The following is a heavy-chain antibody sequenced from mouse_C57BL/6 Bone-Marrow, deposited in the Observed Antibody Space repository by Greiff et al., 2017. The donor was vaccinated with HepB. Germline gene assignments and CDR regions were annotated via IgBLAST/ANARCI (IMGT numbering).Heavy chain of an antibody. V-gene: IGHV3-8*01. D-gene: IGHD2-2*01. CDR2: ISYSGST. CDR3: ARFYGYNYAMDY. Sequence: EVQLQESGPGLAKPSQTLSLTCSVTGYSITSDYWNWIRQFPGNKLEYMGYISYSGSTYYNPSLKSRISITRDTSKNQYYLQLNSVTTEDTATYYCARFYGYNYAMDYWGQGTSVTVSS. J-gene: IGHJ4*01. CDR1: GYSITSDY.